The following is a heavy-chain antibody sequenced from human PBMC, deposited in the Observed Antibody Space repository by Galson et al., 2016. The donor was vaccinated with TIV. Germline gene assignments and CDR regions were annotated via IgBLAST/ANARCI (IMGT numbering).Heavy chain of an antibody. CDR2: INPPFASP. D-gene: IGHD2/OR15-2a*01. CDR1: GGSFSSHV. CDR3: AKPRNTAFDTYYYYYGMDV. J-gene: IGHJ6*02. Sequence: SVKVSCKASGGSFSSHVFTWVRQAPGQGLEWMGDINPPFASPNYAQKFQSRVTITADESTSTVYVELSSLGSEDTAIYFCAKPRNTAFDTYYYYYGMDVWGQGTSVTVSS. V-gene: IGHV1-69*13.